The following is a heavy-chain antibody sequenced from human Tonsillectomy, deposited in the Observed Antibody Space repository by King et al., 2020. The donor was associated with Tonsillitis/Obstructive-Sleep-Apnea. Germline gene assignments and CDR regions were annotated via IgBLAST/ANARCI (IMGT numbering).Heavy chain of an antibody. V-gene: IGHV3-11*05. J-gene: IGHJ3*02. CDR1: GFTFSDYY. CDR3: ASVGLFVPAASDAFDI. Sequence: QLVQSGGGLVKPGGSLRLSCAASGFTFSDYYMSWIRQAPGKGLEWVSYISSSSSYTNYADSVKGRFTISRDNAKNSLYLQMNSLRAEDTAVYYCASVGLFVPAASDAFDIWGQGTMVTVSS. D-gene: IGHD2-2*01. CDR2: ISSSSSYT.